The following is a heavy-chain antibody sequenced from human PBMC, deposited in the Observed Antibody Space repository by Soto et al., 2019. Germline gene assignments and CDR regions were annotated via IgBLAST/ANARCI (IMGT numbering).Heavy chain of an antibody. Sequence: SETLSLTCTVSGGSISSSSYYWGWIREPPGKGLEWIGRIYYSGSTYYNPSLKSRVTISVDTSKNQFSLKLSSVTAADTAVYYCARHENWDDAFDIWGQGTMVTVSS. D-gene: IGHD7-27*01. CDR2: IYYSGST. J-gene: IGHJ3*02. V-gene: IGHV4-39*01. CDR3: ARHENWDDAFDI. CDR1: GGSISSSSYY.